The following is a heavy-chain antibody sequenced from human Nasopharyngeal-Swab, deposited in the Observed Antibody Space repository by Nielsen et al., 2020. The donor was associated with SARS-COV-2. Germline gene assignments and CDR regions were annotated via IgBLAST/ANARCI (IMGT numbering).Heavy chain of an antibody. Sequence: ESLKISCAVYGGSFSGYYWSWIRQPPGKGLEWIGEINHSGSTNYNPSLKSRVTISVDTSKNQFSLKLSSVTAADTAVYYCASQPGTANNGANWFDPWGQGTLVTVSS. D-gene: IGHD1/OR15-1a*01. CDR3: ASQPGTANNGANWFDP. CDR2: INHSGST. CDR1: GGSFSGYY. J-gene: IGHJ5*02. V-gene: IGHV4-34*01.